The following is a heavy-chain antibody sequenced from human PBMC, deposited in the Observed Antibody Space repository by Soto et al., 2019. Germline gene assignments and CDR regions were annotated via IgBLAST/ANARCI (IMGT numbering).Heavy chain of an antibody. D-gene: IGHD5-12*01. CDR1: GFSLSTSGVG. V-gene: IGHV2-5*02. J-gene: IGHJ4*02. Sequence: QITLKESGPTLMKPTQTLTLTCTFSGFSLSTSGVGVGWIRQPPGKALEWLALIYWDDDKRYSPSLKSRLTITKDTSKNQVVLTMTNMDPVDTATYYCAHRQLYSGYDLGVFDYWGQGTLVTVSS. CDR3: AHRQLYSGYDLGVFDY. CDR2: IYWDDDK.